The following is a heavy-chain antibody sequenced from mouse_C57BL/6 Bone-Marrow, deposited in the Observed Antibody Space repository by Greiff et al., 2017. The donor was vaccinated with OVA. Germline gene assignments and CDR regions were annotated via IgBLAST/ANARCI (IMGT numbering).Heavy chain of an antibody. CDR2: IDPSDSYT. J-gene: IGHJ1*03. V-gene: IGHV1-50*01. Sequence: QVQLQQPGAELVKPGASVKLSCKASGYTFTSYWMQWVKQRPGQGLEWIGEIDPSDSYTNYNQKLHGKATLTVDTSYSTAYMQLSSLTSEDSAVYYCARDGYDYDEGWYFDVWGTGTTVTVSS. D-gene: IGHD2-4*01. CDR3: ARDGYDYDEGWYFDV. CDR1: GYTFTSYW.